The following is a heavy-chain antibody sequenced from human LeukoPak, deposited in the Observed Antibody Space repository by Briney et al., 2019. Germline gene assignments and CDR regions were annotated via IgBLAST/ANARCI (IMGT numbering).Heavy chain of an antibody. V-gene: IGHV3-13*05. J-gene: IGHJ2*01. CDR2: IGGPGDP. CDR1: GFTFSSYV. Sequence: GRSLRLSCGAGGFTFSSYVMQWVRLPGGSGVEWVSRIGGPGDPNYSGSVKGRFSISSEESINSLYLQMNSLRAGDTAGHYFARGSPRCGSSWYFDLWGRGTLVIVSS. CDR3: ARGSPRCGSSWYFDL.